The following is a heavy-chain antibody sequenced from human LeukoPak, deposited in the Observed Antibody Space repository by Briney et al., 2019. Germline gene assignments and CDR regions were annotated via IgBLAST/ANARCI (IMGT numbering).Heavy chain of an antibody. D-gene: IGHD3-9*01. J-gene: IGHJ4*02. CDR2: INPNSGGT. Sequence: ASVKVSCKASGYTFTSYGISWVRQAPGQGLEWMGWINPNSGGTNFAQKFQGRVAMTRATSISTAYMELSGLRSDDTAVYFCARVPNPLTFTIFDYNIDSWGQGTLVTVSS. CDR3: ARVPNPLTFTIFDYNIDS. CDR1: GYTFTSYG. V-gene: IGHV1-2*02.